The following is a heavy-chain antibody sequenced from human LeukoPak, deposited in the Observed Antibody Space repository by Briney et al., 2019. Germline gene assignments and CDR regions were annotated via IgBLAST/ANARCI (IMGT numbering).Heavy chain of an antibody. CDR1: GGSFSGYY. J-gene: IGHJ4*02. CDR2: INHSGST. V-gene: IGHV4-34*01. CDR3: ARGTGWFGPGGNYFDY. Sequence: NASETLSLTCAVYGGSFSGYYWSWIRQPPGKGLEWIGEINHSGSTNYNPSLKSRVTISVDKSKNQFSLKLSSVTAADTAVYYCARGTGWFGPGGNYFDYWGQGTLVTVSS. D-gene: IGHD3-10*01.